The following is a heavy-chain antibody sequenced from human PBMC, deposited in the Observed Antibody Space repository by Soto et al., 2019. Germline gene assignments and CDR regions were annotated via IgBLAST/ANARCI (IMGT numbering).Heavy chain of an antibody. CDR2: IYYSGNT. Sequence: SETLSLTCTVSGGSTSSDNYWSWIRQPPGKGLEWIGHIYYSGNTDYNPSLKSRLAISIDTSKNQFSLKLSSVTAADTAVYFCAREGGESSDGLYYFDSWGPGALDTVSS. J-gene: IGHJ4*02. CDR3: AREGGESSDGLYYFDS. V-gene: IGHV4-30-4*01. CDR1: GGSTSSDNY. D-gene: IGHD3-16*01.